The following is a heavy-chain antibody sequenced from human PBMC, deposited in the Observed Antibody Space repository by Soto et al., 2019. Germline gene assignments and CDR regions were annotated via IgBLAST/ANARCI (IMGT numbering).Heavy chain of an antibody. CDR2: IKSKVDGGTT. D-gene: IGHD3-3*01. J-gene: IGHJ6*02. CDR1: GFIFSNAW. Sequence: EVQLVESGGGLVKPGGSLRLSCAASGFIFSNAWMSWVRQAPGKGLEWVGRIKSKVDGGTTDYAAPVKGRFSISRDDSKTTLYLQVNSLKTEDTAVYYCTTRDYDFWSHYPEDSSYAMDVWGQWPTVTVSS. CDR3: TTRDYDFWSHYPEDSSYAMDV. V-gene: IGHV3-15*01.